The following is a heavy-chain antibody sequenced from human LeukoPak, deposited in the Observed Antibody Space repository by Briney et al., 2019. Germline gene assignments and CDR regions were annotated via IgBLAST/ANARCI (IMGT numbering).Heavy chain of an antibody. V-gene: IGHV3-74*01. J-gene: IGHJ5*02. Sequence: GGSLRLSCATSGFTFSNYWMSWLRQAPGKGRVGVSRIKNDGSSATYAESVKGRFTIYRDNARNTLYLQMNGLRVDDTAVYYCAKSDWFDPWGRGILVTVSS. CDR1: GFTFSNYW. CDR2: IKNDGSSA. CDR3: AKSDWFDP.